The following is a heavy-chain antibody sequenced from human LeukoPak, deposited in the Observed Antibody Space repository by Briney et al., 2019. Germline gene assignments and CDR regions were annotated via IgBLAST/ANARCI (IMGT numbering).Heavy chain of an antibody. D-gene: IGHD2-2*02. J-gene: IGHJ3*02. Sequence: SETLSLTCTVSGYSINSGFYWAWIRQPPGKGLEWIGSIYHSGNTYYNPSLKSRVTISVDRSKNQFSLKLSSVTAADTAVYYCARELYGAAYAFDIWGQGTMVTVSS. CDR2: IYHSGNT. CDR3: ARELYGAAYAFDI. CDR1: GYSINSGFY. V-gene: IGHV4-38-2*02.